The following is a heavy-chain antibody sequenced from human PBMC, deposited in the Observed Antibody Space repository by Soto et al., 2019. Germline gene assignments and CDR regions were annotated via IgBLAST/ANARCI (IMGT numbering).Heavy chain of an antibody. CDR3: ARNLPNTGRFDN. CDR2: MNPNSGNT. D-gene: IGHD1-1*01. Sequence: QVHLVQSGAEVKKPGASVKVSCKASGYSFTSYDINWVRQATGQGLEWLGWMNPNSGNTGYAQKLQGRVTMTRDTSISTAYMELSSLRSEDTAVYYCARNLPNTGRFDNWGQGTLVTVCS. CDR1: GYSFTSYD. J-gene: IGHJ4*02. V-gene: IGHV1-8*01.